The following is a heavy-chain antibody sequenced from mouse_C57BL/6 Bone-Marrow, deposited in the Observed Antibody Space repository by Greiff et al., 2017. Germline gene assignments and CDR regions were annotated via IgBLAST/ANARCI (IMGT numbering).Heavy chain of an antibody. CDR3: ARGEALLRLYYFDY. V-gene: IGHV1-81*01. J-gene: IGHJ2*01. Sequence: QVHVKQSGAELARPGASVKLSCKASGYTFTSYGISWVKQRTGQGLEWIGEIYPRSGNTYYNEKFKGKATLTADKSSSTAYMELRSLTSEDSAVYFCARGEALLRLYYFDYWGQGTTLTVSS. CDR1: GYTFTSYG. D-gene: IGHD1-1*01. CDR2: IYPRSGNT.